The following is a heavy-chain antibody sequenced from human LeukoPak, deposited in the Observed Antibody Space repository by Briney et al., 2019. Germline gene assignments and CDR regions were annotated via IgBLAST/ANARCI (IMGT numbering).Heavy chain of an antibody. Sequence: SETLSLTCAVNAGSFSGYYWSWIRQPSGKGLEWIRENNHSGSTNYNPSLKSRVTISVDTSKNQSSLKLSSVTAADTAVYYCARRRKSIVVVPAVYDYWGQGTLVTVSS. CDR3: ARRRKSIVVVPAVYDY. J-gene: IGHJ4*02. V-gene: IGHV4-34*01. CDR2: NNHSGST. D-gene: IGHD2-2*01. CDR1: AGSFSGYY.